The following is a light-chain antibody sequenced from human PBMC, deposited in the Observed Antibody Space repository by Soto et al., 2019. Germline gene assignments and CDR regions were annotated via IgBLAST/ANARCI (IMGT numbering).Light chain of an antibody. V-gene: IGKV3-11*01. CDR3: QQRTNWPPVT. CDR1: QSVGSY. CDR2: DES. Sequence: EIVLTQSPATLSLSPGERATLSCRASQSVGSYLAWYQQKPGQAPRLLIYDESTRATGIPARFSGSGSGTDFTLTISSLEPEDFAVYFCQQRTNWPPVTFGGGTKVEIK. J-gene: IGKJ4*01.